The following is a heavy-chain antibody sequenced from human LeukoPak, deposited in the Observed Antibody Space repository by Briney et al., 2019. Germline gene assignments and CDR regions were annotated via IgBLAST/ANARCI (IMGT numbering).Heavy chain of an antibody. CDR3: ARDRYSSGWYRGSDWFDP. D-gene: IGHD6-19*01. Sequence: SETLSLTCTVSGGSISNYYWSWIRQPPGKGLEWIGHIYYSVSTNYNPSLKSRITISVDTSKNQFSLKLTSVTAADTAVYYCARDRYSSGWYRGSDWFDPWGQGTLVTVSS. CDR1: GGSISNYY. V-gene: IGHV4-59*01. J-gene: IGHJ5*02. CDR2: IYYSVST.